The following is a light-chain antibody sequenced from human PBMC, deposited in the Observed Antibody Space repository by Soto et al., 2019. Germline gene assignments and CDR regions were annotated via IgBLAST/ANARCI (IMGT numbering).Light chain of an antibody. CDR2: AAS. CDR3: QQSYRTPSIT. V-gene: IGKV1-39*01. J-gene: IGKJ5*01. CDR1: QSISSY. Sequence: DIQVTQSPSSLSASVGDRVTITCRASQSISSYLNWYQQKPGKAPKLLIYAASSLQSGVPSRFSGSGSGTDFTLTISSLQPEDFATYYCQQSYRTPSITFGHEXRPAIK.